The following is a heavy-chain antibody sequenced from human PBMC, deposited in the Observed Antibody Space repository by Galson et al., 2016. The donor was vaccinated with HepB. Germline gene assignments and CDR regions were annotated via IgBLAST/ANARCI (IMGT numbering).Heavy chain of an antibody. J-gene: IGHJ2*01. CDR1: GGSISRSSYY. CDR2: IHYTGTT. V-gene: IGHV4-39*01. Sequence: SETLSLTCTVSGGSISRSSYYWGLIRQSPGMGLEWIGSIHYTGTTYYKPSLKSRVAMSIDTFHKPFSLSLNSVTAADTAVYFCARQGKNFTRSWSGDWYFDLWGRGTLVTVSS. D-gene: IGHD6-13*01. CDR3: ARQGKNFTRSWSGDWYFDL.